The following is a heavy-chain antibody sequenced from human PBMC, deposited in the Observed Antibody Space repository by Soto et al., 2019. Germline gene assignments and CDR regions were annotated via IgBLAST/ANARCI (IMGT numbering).Heavy chain of an antibody. D-gene: IGHD2-15*01. CDR1: GGSIRSGAYY. Sequence: QVQLQESGPGLVKPSQTLSLTCSVSGGSIRSGAYYWSWVRQHPGKGLEWIGYIFYSGSTYYNPSLKSRVTISVDTSKNQFSLNLSSVTAADTAVYYCARGGSGDIVVVAAIDYWGQGTLVTVSS. V-gene: IGHV4-31*03. CDR3: ARGGSGDIVVVAAIDY. J-gene: IGHJ4*02. CDR2: IFYSGST.